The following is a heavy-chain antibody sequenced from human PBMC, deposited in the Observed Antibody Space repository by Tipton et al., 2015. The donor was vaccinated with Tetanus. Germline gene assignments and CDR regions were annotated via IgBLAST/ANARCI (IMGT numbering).Heavy chain of an antibody. CDR2: ISYDGTYT. Sequence: SLRLSCAASGFSLSAYWVHWVRQAPGKGLVWVSRISYDGTYTDYADSVKGRFIISRDNAKNTLYLQVNSLRADDTAVYFCARRSLTNYGLDVWGQGTPVTVSS. CDR1: GFSLSAYW. J-gene: IGHJ6*02. CDR3: ARRSLTNYGLDV. D-gene: IGHD1-1*01. V-gene: IGHV3-74*01.